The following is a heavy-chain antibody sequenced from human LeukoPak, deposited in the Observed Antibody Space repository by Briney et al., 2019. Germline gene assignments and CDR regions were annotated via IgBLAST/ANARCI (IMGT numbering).Heavy chain of an antibody. Sequence: ASVKVSCKASGYTFTSYFLHWVRQAPGQGLEWMGIINPSGGSTNYAQKFQGRVTMTEDTSTDTAYMELSSLRSEDTAVYYCATGSWYEPPVYWGQGTLVTVSS. J-gene: IGHJ4*02. V-gene: IGHV1-46*01. CDR1: GYTFTSYF. CDR2: INPSGGST. D-gene: IGHD6-13*01. CDR3: ATGSWYEPPVY.